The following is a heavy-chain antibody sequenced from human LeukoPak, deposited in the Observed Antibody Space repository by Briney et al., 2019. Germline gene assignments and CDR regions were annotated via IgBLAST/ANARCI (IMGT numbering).Heavy chain of an antibody. CDR2: IYTSGST. V-gene: IGHV4-61*02. CDR1: GGSISSGSYY. J-gene: IGHJ4*02. D-gene: IGHD7-27*01. CDR3: AREEANWGCLDY. Sequence: SETLSLTCTVSGGSISSGSYYWSWIRQPAGKGLEWIGRIYTSGSTNYNPSLKSRGTISVDTSKNQFSLKLSSVTAADTAVYYCAREEANWGCLDYWGQGTLVTVSS.